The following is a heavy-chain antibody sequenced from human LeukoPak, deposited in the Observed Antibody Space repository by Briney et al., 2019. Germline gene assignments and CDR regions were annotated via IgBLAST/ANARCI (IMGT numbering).Heavy chain of an antibody. D-gene: IGHD5-18*01. CDR3: ARDIMDTAMVREPPKN. V-gene: IGHV3-11*01. CDR2: ISSSGSTI. Sequence: SGGSLRLSCAASGFTFSDYYMSWIRQAPGKGLEWVSYISSSGSTIYYADSVKGRFTISRDNAKNSLYLQMNSLRAEDTAVYYCARDIMDTAMVREPPKNWGQGTLVTVSS. CDR1: GFTFSDYY. J-gene: IGHJ4*02.